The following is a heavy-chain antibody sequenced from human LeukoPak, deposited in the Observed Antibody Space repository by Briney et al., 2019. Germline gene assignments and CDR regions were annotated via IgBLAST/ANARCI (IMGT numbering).Heavy chain of an antibody. CDR2: IYYSGST. Sequence: NSSETLSLTCTVSGGSISSYYWSWIRQPPGKGLEWIGYIYYSGSTNYNPSLKSRVTISVDTSKNQFSLKLSSVTAADTAVYYCARASSGYYLEDFDIWGQGTMVTVSS. D-gene: IGHD3-22*01. J-gene: IGHJ3*02. CDR3: ARASSGYYLEDFDI. CDR1: GGSISSYY. V-gene: IGHV4-59*01.